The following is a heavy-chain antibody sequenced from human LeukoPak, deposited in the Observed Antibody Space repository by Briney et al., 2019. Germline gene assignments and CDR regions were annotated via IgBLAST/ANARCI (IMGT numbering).Heavy chain of an antibody. D-gene: IGHD3-22*01. CDR2: ISAYTGNT. Sequence: ASVKVSCKASGYTFTNYGISWVRQAPGQGLEWMGWISAYTGNTNYAQNFQGRVTMTTDTSTSTAFMELRSLRSDDTAVYHCARSGVGYFYDNTGYYPLDYWGQGTLVTVSS. V-gene: IGHV1-18*01. CDR3: ARSGVGYFYDNTGYYPLDY. J-gene: IGHJ4*02. CDR1: GYTFTNYG.